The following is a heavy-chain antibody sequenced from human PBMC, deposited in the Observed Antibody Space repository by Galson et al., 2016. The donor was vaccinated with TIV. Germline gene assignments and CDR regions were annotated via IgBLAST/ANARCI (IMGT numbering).Heavy chain of an antibody. Sequence: SVKVSCKASGDTFSSYPFNWVRQAPGQGLEWVGGFIPLFGTANYAQKFQGRVTISADESTSTLYKEVRSLRSEDTAVYYCAKDRNTAMDTYHYYYGMDVWGQETTVIVSS. CDR1: GDTFSSYP. CDR2: FIPLFGTA. V-gene: IGHV1-69*13. D-gene: IGHD5-18*01. J-gene: IGHJ6*02. CDR3: AKDRNTAMDTYHYYYGMDV.